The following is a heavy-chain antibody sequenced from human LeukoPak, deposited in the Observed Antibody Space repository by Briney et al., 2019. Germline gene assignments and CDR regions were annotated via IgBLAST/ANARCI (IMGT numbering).Heavy chain of an antibody. J-gene: IGHJ4*02. V-gene: IGHV3-7*05. CDR1: GFSFSRYW. CDR2: IKEDGTKT. CDR3: ERGEAFCDY. Sequence: GGSLRLSCAASGFSFSRYWMTWVRQAPGKGLEWVANIKEDGTKTYYVDSVKGRFTVSRDNAQNSLYLQMNSLTPEDTAVYFCERGEAFCDYWGQGALVTVSS.